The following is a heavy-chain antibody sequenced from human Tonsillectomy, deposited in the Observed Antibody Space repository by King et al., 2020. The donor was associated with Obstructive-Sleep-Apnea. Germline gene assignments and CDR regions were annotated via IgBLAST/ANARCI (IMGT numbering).Heavy chain of an antibody. V-gene: IGHV5-51*01. CDR2: IYPGDSDT. D-gene: IGHD3-10*01. CDR3: AIHYGSGSYYNPGGYFDY. CDR1: GYSLTNYW. Sequence: QLVQSGAEVKKPGESLKISCKGSGYSLTNYWIGWVRQVSGKGLEWMGIIYPGDSDTRYSPSFQGQVTISTDKSISTAYLQLRSLKASDTAMYYCAIHYGSGSYYNPGGYFDYWGQGTLVTVSS. J-gene: IGHJ4*02.